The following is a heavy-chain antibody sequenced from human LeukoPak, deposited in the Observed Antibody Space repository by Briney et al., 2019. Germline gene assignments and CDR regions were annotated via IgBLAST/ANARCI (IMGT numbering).Heavy chain of an antibody. V-gene: IGHV4-4*07. D-gene: IGHD2-2*01. Sequence: PSETLSLTCTVSGGSISSYYWSWIRQPAGKGLEWIGRIYTSGSTNYNPSLKSRVTMPVDTSKNQFSLKLSSVTAADTAVYYCARGSRVPATRFHWFDPWGQGTLVTVSS. CDR3: ARGSRVPATRFHWFDP. J-gene: IGHJ5*02. CDR2: IYTSGST. CDR1: GGSISSYY.